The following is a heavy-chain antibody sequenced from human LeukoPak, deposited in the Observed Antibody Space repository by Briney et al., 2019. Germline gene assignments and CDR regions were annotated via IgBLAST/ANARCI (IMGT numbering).Heavy chain of an antibody. D-gene: IGHD3-9*01. CDR2: TSWNSSSI. Sequence: SAGSLRLSCAASAFTLDDYAMHWVRPGQRQGLVWGSGTSWNSSSIGYADSVKGRFTISRDNAKNSLYLQMNSLRAEDMALYYCAKAASIDWLPYYFDYWGQGTLVTVSS. V-gene: IGHV3-9*03. CDR1: AFTLDDYA. CDR3: AKAASIDWLPYYFDY. J-gene: IGHJ4*02.